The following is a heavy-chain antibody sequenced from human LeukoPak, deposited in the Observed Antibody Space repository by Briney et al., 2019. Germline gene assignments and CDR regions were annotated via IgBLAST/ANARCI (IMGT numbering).Heavy chain of an antibody. D-gene: IGHD5-24*01. V-gene: IGHV4-4*07. CDR1: GGSINNYY. Sequence: SETLSLTCTVSGGSINNYYRSWIRQPAGKGLEWIGRISTTGSTNYNPSLNSRVTMSLDTSKNQLSLKLSSVTAADTAVYYCAREVEMARQFDSWGQGTLVTVSS. CDR2: ISTTGST. CDR3: AREVEMARQFDS. J-gene: IGHJ4*02.